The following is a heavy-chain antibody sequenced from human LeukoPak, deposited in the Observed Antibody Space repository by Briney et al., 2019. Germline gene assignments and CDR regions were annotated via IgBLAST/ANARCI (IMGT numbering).Heavy chain of an antibody. V-gene: IGHV1-24*01. CDR2: FDPEDGET. CDR3: ATESVANYYMDV. J-gene: IGHJ6*03. Sequence: ASVKVSCKVSGYTLTELSMHWVRQAPGKGLEWMGGFDPEDGETIYAQKFQGRVTMTEDTSTDTAYMELSGLRSEDTAVYYCATESVANYYMDVWGKGTTVTVSS. D-gene: IGHD6-19*01. CDR1: GYTLTELS.